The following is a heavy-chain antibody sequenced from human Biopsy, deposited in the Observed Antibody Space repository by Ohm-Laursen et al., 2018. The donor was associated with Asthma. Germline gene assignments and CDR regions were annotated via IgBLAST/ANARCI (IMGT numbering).Heavy chain of an antibody. J-gene: IGHJ6*02. CDR2: VSSDGHNK. D-gene: IGHD6-13*01. Sequence: SLRLSCAASGFVFSQCGMHWVRQGPGKGLEWVALVSSDGHNKYYADSVKGRFTISRDNSKNTLYLQMNSLRAEDTAVYYCARDQGIAAAGTIFDYYYYGMDVWGQGTTVTVSS. V-gene: IGHV3-30*03. CDR3: ARDQGIAAAGTIFDYYYYGMDV. CDR1: GFVFSQCG.